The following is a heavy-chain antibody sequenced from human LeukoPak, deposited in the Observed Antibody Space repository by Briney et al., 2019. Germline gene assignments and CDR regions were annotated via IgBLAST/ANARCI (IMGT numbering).Heavy chain of an antibody. V-gene: IGHV3-53*05. CDR2: IYSGGST. D-gene: IGHD3-22*01. CDR3: TKDAAYDSSGYPTD. Sequence: GGSLRLSCAASGFTVSSNYMSWVRQAPGKGLEWVSVIYSGGSTYYADSVKGRFTISRDNTKNSLYLQMNSLRTEDTALYYCTKDAAYDSSGYPTDWGQGTLVTVSS. J-gene: IGHJ4*02. CDR1: GFTVSSNY.